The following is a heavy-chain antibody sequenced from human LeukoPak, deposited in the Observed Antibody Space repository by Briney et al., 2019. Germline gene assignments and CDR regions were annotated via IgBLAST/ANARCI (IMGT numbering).Heavy chain of an antibody. CDR2: IYYSGST. CDR3: ARGPSGQQLATD. D-gene: IGHD6-13*01. J-gene: IGHJ4*02. V-gene: IGHV4-39*07. Sequence: SETLSLTCTVSGGSISSSSYYWGWIRQPPGKGLEWIGSIYYSGSTYYNPSLKSRVTISVDTSKNQFSLKLSSVTAADTAVYYCARGPSGQQLATDWGQGTLVTVPS. CDR1: GGSISSSSYY.